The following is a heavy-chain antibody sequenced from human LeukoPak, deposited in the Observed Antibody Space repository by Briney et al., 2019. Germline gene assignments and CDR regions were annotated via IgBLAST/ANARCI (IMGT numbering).Heavy chain of an antibody. Sequence: PSETLSLTCTVSGGSISSYYWSWIRQPAGKGLEWIGRIYTSGSTNYNPSLKSRVTMSVDTSKNQFSLQLSSVTAADTAVYCCARDSYYYGSGSSTNWFDPWGQGTLVTVSS. V-gene: IGHV4-4*07. CDR1: GGSISSYY. D-gene: IGHD3-10*01. CDR3: ARDSYYYGSGSSTNWFDP. J-gene: IGHJ5*02. CDR2: IYTSGST.